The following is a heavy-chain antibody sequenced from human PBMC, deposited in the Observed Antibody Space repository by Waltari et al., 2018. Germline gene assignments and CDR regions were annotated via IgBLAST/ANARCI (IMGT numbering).Heavy chain of an antibody. Sequence: QVQLVQSGAEVKKPGASVKVSCKASGYTFTSYDINWVRQATGQGLEWMGWMNPNSGNTGYAQKFQGRVTMTRNTSISTAYMELSSLRSEDTAVYYCARGSTPTYYDFWSGSGYYYYMDVWGKGTTVTVSS. CDR1: GYTFTSYD. V-gene: IGHV1-8*01. D-gene: IGHD3-3*01. CDR2: MNPNSGNT. CDR3: ARGSTPTYYDFWSGSGYYYYMDV. J-gene: IGHJ6*03.